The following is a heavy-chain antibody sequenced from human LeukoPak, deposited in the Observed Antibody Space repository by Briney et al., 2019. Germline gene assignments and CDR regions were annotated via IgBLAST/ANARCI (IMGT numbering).Heavy chain of an antibody. D-gene: IGHD3-22*01. CDR3: ARGRQDVTMIVVVMTAVSYYLDV. V-gene: IGHV4-34*01. CDR1: GGSFSGYY. J-gene: IGHJ6*03. CDR2: MNPSGST. Sequence: SETLPLTCAVYGGSFSGYYWTWIRQTPGKGLEWIGEMNPSGSTNYNPSLKSQVTISVDTSKNQFSLKLSSVTAADTAVYYCARGRQDVTMIVVVMTAVSYYLDVWGKGTTVTVS.